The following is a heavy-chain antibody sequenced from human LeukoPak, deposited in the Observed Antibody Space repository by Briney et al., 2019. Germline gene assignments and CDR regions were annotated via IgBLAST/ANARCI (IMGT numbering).Heavy chain of an antibody. D-gene: IGHD2-2*01. V-gene: IGHV4-59*08. Sequence: PSETLSLTCTVSGASIRSYYWSWIRQPPGKGLEWIGYRYYSATPPKYNPSLKSRATISLDTSKNQFSLNLTSVTAADTAVYYCARLTVLLPAASDTFDIWGQGSMVTVSS. CDR2: RYYSATPP. CDR1: GASIRSYY. CDR3: ARLTVLLPAASDTFDI. J-gene: IGHJ3*02.